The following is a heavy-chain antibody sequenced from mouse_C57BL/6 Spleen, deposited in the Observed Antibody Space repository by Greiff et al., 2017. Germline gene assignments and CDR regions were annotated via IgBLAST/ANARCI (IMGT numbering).Heavy chain of an antibody. Sequence: QVQLQQPGAELVKPGASVKVSCKASGYTFTSYWMHWVKQRPGQGLEWIGRIHPSDSDTNYNQKFKSKAKLTVDKSSSTAYMQLSSLTSEDSAVYYCARESGSSYTFAYWGQGTLVTVSA. V-gene: IGHV1-74*01. D-gene: IGHD1-1*01. CDR1: GYTFTSYW. CDR2: IHPSDSDT. J-gene: IGHJ3*01. CDR3: ARESGSSYTFAY.